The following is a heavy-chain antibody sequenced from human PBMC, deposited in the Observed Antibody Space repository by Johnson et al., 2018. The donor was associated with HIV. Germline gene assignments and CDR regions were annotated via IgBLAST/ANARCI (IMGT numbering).Heavy chain of an antibody. CDR1: GFTFSSYA. V-gene: IGHV3-NL1*01. J-gene: IGHJ3*02. Sequence: QVQLVESGGGVVQPGRSLRLSCAASGFTFSSYAMHWVRQAPGKGLEWVSGISWHSGSICYADSVKGRFTISRDHSKNTLYLQMNSLRAEDTVVYYCASSAFDIWGQGTMVTVSS. CDR3: ASSAFDI. CDR2: ISWHSGSI. D-gene: IGHD3-10*01.